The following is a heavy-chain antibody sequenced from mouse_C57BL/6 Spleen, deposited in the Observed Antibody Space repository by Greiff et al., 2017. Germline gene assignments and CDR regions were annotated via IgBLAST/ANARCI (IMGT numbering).Heavy chain of an antibody. CDR2: IHPNSGST. V-gene: IGHV1-64*01. CDR1: GYTFTSYW. D-gene: IGHD2-4*01. Sequence: QVQLQQPGAELVKPGASVKLSCKASGYTFTSYWMHWVKQRPGQGLEWIGMIHPNSGSTNYNEKFKSKATLTVDKSSSTAYMQLSSLTSEDSAVYYCARGEDYDEVWFAYWGQGTLVTVSA. J-gene: IGHJ3*01. CDR3: ARGEDYDEVWFAY.